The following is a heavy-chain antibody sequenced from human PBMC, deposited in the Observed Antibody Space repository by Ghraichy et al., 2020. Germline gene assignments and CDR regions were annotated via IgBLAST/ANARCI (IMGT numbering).Heavy chain of an antibody. CDR1: GGSISSSSYY. CDR3: AGQRRSGYLDY. Sequence: ETLSLTCTVSGGSISSSSYYWGWIRQPPGKGLEWIASIFYSGSTYYNPSLQSRVTISVDTSKNQFSLKLNSVTAADTAVYYCAGQRRSGYLDYWGQGTLGTVSS. CDR2: IFYSGST. D-gene: IGHD3-3*01. V-gene: IGHV4-39*01. J-gene: IGHJ4*02.